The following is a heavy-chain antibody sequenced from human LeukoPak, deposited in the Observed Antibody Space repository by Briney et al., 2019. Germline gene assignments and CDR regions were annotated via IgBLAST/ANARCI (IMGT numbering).Heavy chain of an antibody. V-gene: IGHV3-66*01. CDR1: GFTVSSNY. Sequence: GGSLRLSCAASGFTVSSNYMSWVRQAPGKGLEWVSVIYSGGSTYYADSVKGRFTISRDNSKNTLYPQMNSLRAEDTAVYYCAKDPEYLSHFDYWGQGTLVTVSS. CDR3: AKDPEYLSHFDY. D-gene: IGHD2-2*01. CDR2: IYSGGST. J-gene: IGHJ4*02.